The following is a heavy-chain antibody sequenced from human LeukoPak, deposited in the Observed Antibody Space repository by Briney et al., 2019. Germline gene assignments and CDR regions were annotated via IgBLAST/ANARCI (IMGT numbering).Heavy chain of an antibody. Sequence: GASVEVSCKASGGTFSSYAISWVRQAPGQGLEWMGGIIPIFGTANYAQKFQGRVTITADESTSTAYMELSSLRSEDTAVYYCARSGKAAAGSLDYWGQGTLVTVSS. V-gene: IGHV1-69*13. CDR1: GGTFSSYA. J-gene: IGHJ4*02. CDR2: IIPIFGTA. CDR3: ARSGKAAAGSLDY. D-gene: IGHD6-13*01.